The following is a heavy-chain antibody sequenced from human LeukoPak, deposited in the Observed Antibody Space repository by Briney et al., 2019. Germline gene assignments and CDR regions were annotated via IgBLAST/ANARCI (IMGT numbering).Heavy chain of an antibody. D-gene: IGHD5-18*01. CDR1: GYSFTSYW. J-gene: IGHJ4*02. CDR3: ARRGEAMDPFDY. V-gene: IGHV5-51*01. CDR2: IYSGDSDT. Sequence: GASLQISCKDSGYSFTSYWIGWVRQMPGKGLEWMGIIYSGDSDTRYSPSFQGQVTISADKSINTAYLQWSSLKASDTAIYYCARRGEAMDPFDYWGQGTLVTVSS.